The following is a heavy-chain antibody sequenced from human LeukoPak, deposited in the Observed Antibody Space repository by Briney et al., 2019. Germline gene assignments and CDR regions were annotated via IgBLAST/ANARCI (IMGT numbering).Heavy chain of an antibody. J-gene: IGHJ2*01. Sequence: PGGSLRLSCAASGFTLTSYNINWVRQAPGKGLEWVSFISSSGSTMWYADSVEGRFTISRDSAKNSLYLQMNSLRAEDTAVYYCAKGNWGERLDWYFDLWGRGTLVTVFS. CDR2: ISSSGSTM. D-gene: IGHD1-26*01. V-gene: IGHV3-48*03. CDR1: GFTLTSYN. CDR3: AKGNWGERLDWYFDL.